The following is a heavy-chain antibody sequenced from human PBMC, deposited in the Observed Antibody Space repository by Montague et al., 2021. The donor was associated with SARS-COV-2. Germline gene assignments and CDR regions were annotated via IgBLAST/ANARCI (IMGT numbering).Heavy chain of an antibody. V-gene: IGHV4-59*11. J-gene: IGHJ5*02. CDR3: ARGSGSASATWFDP. Sequence: SETLSLTCTVSGGSIGSHYWSWIRLPPGKGLEWVGNIYYTGITKYKSSLKSRVTISVDTSKNKLSLKLDSVTAADTAVYYCARGSGSASATWFDPWGQGTLVTVSS. CDR1: GGSIGSHY. CDR2: IYYTGIT. D-gene: IGHD6-25*01.